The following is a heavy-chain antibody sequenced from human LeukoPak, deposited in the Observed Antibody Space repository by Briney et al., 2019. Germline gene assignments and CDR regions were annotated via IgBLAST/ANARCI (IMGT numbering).Heavy chain of an antibody. CDR2: IYPTDSET. D-gene: IGHD3-22*01. CDR1: GYSFTSYW. J-gene: IGHJ4*02. CDR3: ARRERYYDSRGYYYFDY. V-gene: IGHV5-51*01. Sequence: RPGESLKISCKGSGYSFTSYWLAWVRQMPGKGLEWLGIIYPTDSETRYNPSSQGQVTISADKSISTAYLQWSSLRASDTAMYYCARRERYYDSRGYYYFDYWGQGTLVTVSS.